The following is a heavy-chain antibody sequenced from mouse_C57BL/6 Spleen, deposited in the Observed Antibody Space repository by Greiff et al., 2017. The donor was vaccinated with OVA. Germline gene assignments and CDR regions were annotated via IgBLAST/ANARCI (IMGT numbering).Heavy chain of an antibody. CDR2: IKPSNGGT. Sequence: QVQLQQPGPELVKPGASVTMSCKASGYTFTSYWMNWVKQRPGQGLEWIGNIKPSNGGTNYNETFKSKATLTVDYTASTAYMQLSSLTSEDSAVYYCARWGYSNYCYWGQGTTLTVSA. V-gene: IGHV1-53*01. J-gene: IGHJ2*01. CDR1: GYTFTSYW. CDR3: ARWGYSNYCY. D-gene: IGHD2-5*01.